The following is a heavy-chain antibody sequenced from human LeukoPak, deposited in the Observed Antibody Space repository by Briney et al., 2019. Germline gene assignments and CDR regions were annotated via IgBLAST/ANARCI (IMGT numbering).Heavy chain of an antibody. D-gene: IGHD3-9*01. CDR3: ARAPYDPSGYCLSLDY. J-gene: IGHJ4*02. CDR1: GFTFSAYY. V-gene: IGHV3-69-1*01. Sequence: PGGSLRLSWAASGFTFSAYYMTWVSQAPGEGREWISSMRMGDVIYYADSVRGRFTISRDTAKNSLYLQMSSLRAEDTAVYYCARAPYDPSGYCLSLDYWGRGILVTVSS. CDR2: MRMGDVI.